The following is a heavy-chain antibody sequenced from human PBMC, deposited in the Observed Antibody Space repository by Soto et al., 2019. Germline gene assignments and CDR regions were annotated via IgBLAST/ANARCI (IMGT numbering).Heavy chain of an antibody. V-gene: IGHV4-59*11. J-gene: IGHJ4*02. CDR3: AREVGGYGDYLFDY. CDR2: IYYTGST. D-gene: IGHD4-17*01. Sequence: SETLSLTCTVSGGSISSHSWSWIRQQPGKGLEWIGYIYYTGSTNYNPSLKSRVTISVDTSKNQFSLKLSSVTAADTAVYYCAREVGGYGDYLFDYWGQGTLVTVSS. CDR1: GGSISSHS.